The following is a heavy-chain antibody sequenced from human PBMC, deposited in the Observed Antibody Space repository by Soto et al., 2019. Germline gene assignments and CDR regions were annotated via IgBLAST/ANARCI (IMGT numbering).Heavy chain of an antibody. CDR3: ARALGYCSSTSCTRDY. V-gene: IGHV4-39*07. D-gene: IGHD2-2*01. J-gene: IGHJ4*02. CDR2: IYYSGST. CDR1: GGSISSNNYY. Sequence: SETLSLTCTVSGGSISSNNYYWGWIRQPPGKGLEWIGNIYYSGSTNYNPSLKSRVTISVDTSKNQLSLKLSSVTAADTAVYYCARALGYCSSTSCTRDYWGQGTLVTVSS.